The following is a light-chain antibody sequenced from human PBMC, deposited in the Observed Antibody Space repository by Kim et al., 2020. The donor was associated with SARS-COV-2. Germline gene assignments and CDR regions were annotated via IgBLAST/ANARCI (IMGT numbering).Light chain of an antibody. J-gene: IGLJ3*02. CDR2: GNS. V-gene: IGLV1-40*01. CDR1: SSNIGAGYD. CDR3: QSFDNNLNWV. Sequence: GQRVTISCTGSSSNIGAGYDVHWYHQLPGTAPKLLIFGNSNRPSGVPDRFSGSKSGTSAPLAVTGLQAEDEAVYYCQSFDNNLNWVFGGGTQLTVL.